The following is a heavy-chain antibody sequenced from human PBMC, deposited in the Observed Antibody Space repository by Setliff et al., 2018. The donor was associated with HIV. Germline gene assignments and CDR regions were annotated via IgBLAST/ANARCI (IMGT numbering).Heavy chain of an antibody. Sequence: GGSLRLSCATSGFHFDDFGVNWVRQAPGKGLEWLAFIRSKRNSETVQYAASVKGRFTISRDDSKSIAYLQMNSLETEDTAVYYCARGTGPSGCAGDCYHDWGQGTLVTVSS. V-gene: IGHV3-49*04. D-gene: IGHD2-21*02. J-gene: IGHJ4*02. CDR3: ARGTGPSGCAGDCYHD. CDR1: GFHFDDFG. CDR2: IRSKRNSETV.